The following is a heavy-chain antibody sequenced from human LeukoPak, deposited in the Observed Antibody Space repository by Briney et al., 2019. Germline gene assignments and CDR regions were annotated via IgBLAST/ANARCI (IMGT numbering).Heavy chain of an antibody. J-gene: IGHJ4*02. CDR1: GYTFTSYD. V-gene: IGHV1-8*03. Sequence: ASVKVSCKASGYTFTSYDINWVRPATGQGLEWMGWMNPNSGNTGYTQKFQGRVTITRNTSISTAYMELSSLRSEDTAVYYCARGSYDFWGGPRGYFDYWGQGTLVTVSS. CDR3: ARGSYDFWGGPRGYFDY. CDR2: MNPNSGNT. D-gene: IGHD3-3*01.